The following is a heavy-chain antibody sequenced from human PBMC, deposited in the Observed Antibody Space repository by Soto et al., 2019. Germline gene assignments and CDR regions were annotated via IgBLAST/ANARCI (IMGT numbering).Heavy chain of an antibody. D-gene: IGHD1-26*01. V-gene: IGHV3-30-3*01. CDR3: ARGTVGWTLRRAYYYYGMDV. CDR2: ISYDGSNK. Sequence: HPGGSLRLSCAASGFTFSSYAMHWVRQAPGKGLEWVAVISYDGSNKYYADSVKGRFTISRDNSKNTLYLQMNSLRAEDTAVYYCARGTVGWTLRRAYYYYGMDVWGQGTTVTVSS. CDR1: GFTFSSYA. J-gene: IGHJ6*02.